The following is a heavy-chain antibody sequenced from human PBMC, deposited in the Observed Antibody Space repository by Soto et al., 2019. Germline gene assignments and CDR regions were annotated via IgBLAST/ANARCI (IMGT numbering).Heavy chain of an antibody. Sequence: QVQLVQSGGGVIQPGKSLRLSCAASGITFTTYGMHWVRQTPGKGLEWVAVVSYDGSHKYYADSVKGRFTISRDDSKNTLYLQMNSLRVEDTAVYYCAKEMDPRTVLDSSWPWGDYWGQGTLVSVSS. V-gene: IGHV3-30*18. CDR3: AKEMDPRTVLDSSWPWGDY. D-gene: IGHD6-13*01. J-gene: IGHJ4*02. CDR2: VSYDGSHK. CDR1: GITFTTYG.